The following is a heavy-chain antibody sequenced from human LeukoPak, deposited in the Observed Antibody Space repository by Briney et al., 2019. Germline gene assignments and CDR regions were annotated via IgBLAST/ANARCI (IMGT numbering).Heavy chain of an antibody. CDR2: IYYRGST. J-gene: IGHJ6*02. D-gene: IGHD3-10*01. V-gene: IGHV4-59*08. Sequence: SSETLSLTCTVSGGSISSFCWNWIRQPPGEGLEWIGYIYYRGSTNYNPSLKGRVTISVDTSQNQFSLNLSSVTAADTAVYYCARLSVTMVRGVPKYYYGMDVWGQGTTVTVSS. CDR3: ARLSVTMVRGVPKYYYGMDV. CDR1: GGSISSFC.